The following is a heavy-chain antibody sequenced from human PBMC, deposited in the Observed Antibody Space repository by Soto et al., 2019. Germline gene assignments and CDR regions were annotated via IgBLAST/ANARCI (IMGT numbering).Heavy chain of an antibody. CDR2: IYSDGST. V-gene: IGHV3-66*01. CDR3: AREWRNYFDS. J-gene: IGHJ4*02. Sequence: EVQVVESGGGLVQPGGSLRLSCAASGFVVSDNYMSWVRQAPGKGLEWVSFIYSDGSTYYADSVKGRFTISRDNSENTVSLQMSSLRVDDTALYYCAREWRNYFDSWGRGTLVTVSS. D-gene: IGHD3-3*01. CDR1: GFVVSDNY.